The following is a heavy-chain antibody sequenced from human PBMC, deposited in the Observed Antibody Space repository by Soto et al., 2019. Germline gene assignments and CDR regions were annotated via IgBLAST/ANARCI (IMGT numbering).Heavy chain of an antibody. CDR1: GFIFSRYA. J-gene: IGHJ4*02. V-gene: IGHV3-30*04. CDR2: ISKDGSHK. CDR3: ARSRSGAVADSFDF. Sequence: QVQVVESGGGVVQPGRSLRLSCAASGFIFSRYAIHWVRQAPGKGLGWLAVISKDGSHKYYLDSVKGRFTISRDNSKNTVHLEMNSLRDEDTALYYCARSRSGAVADSFDFWGPGTLVTVSS. D-gene: IGHD3-10*01.